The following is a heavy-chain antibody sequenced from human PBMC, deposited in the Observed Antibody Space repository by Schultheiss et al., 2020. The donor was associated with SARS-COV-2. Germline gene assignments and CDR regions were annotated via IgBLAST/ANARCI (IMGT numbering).Heavy chain of an antibody. CDR2: ISYDGSNK. V-gene: IGHV3-30*12. J-gene: IGHJ5*02. CDR1: GFTFSSYG. CDR3: AKLQQLVRNWFDP. Sequence: GGSLRLSCAASGFTFSSYGMHWFRQAPGKGLEWVAVISYDGSNKYYADSVKGRFTISRDNSKNTLYLQMNSLRAEDTAVYYCAKLQQLVRNWFDPWGQGTLVTVSS. D-gene: IGHD6-13*01.